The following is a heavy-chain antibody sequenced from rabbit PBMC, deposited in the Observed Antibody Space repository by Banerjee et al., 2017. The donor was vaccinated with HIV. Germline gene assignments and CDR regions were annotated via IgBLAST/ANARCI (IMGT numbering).Heavy chain of an antibody. D-gene: IGHD4-1*01. J-gene: IGHJ4*01. Sequence: QEQLVESGGGLVQPEGSLTLTCKASGSDFSSNAMCWVRQAPGKGLELIACIYSSNGDKWYASWVNSRFSISRSTSLNTVDLKMTSLTVADTATYFCARDLAGVIGWNFNLWGPGTLVTVS. CDR2: IYSSNGDK. CDR3: ARDLAGVIGWNFNL. V-gene: IGHV1S47*01. CDR1: GSDFSSNA.